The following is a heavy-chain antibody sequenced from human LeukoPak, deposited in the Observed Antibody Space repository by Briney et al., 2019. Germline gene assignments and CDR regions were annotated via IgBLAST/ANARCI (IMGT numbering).Heavy chain of an antibody. CDR3: ARALGTYYYGSGSYGY. Sequence: ASVKVSCKASGGTFSTYAISWVRQAPGQGLEWMGGIIPIFGTANYAQKFQGRVTITTDESTSTAYMELSSLRSEDTAVYYCARALGTYYYGSGSYGYWGQGTLVTVYS. CDR2: IIPIFGTA. J-gene: IGHJ4*02. CDR1: GGTFSTYA. V-gene: IGHV1-69*05. D-gene: IGHD3-10*01.